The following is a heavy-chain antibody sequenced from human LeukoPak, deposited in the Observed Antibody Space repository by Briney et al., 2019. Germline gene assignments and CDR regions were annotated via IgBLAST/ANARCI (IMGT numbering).Heavy chain of an antibody. D-gene: IGHD3-16*02. Sequence: SETLSLTCTVSGGSINSGTFYWGWIRQPPGKGLEWIGSMYYDGSSYYNPSLKSRVTVSVDMSKNQFSLQLSSVTAADTAVYYCARAPRTGAWDMITFGGVIVHGDAFDFWGQGTMVTVSS. CDR2: MYYDGSS. CDR1: GGSINSGTFY. V-gene: IGHV4-39*07. J-gene: IGHJ3*01. CDR3: ARAPRTGAWDMITFGGVIVHGDAFDF.